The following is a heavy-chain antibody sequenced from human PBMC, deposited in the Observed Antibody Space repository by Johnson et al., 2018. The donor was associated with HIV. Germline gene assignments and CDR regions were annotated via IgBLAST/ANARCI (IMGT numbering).Heavy chain of an antibody. V-gene: IGHV3-66*01. CDR2: IYSGGTT. CDR3: ARAGSSSDDAFDI. D-gene: IGHD6-6*01. CDR1: GFTVSINY. Sequence: EVQLVESGGGLVKPGGSLRLSCAASGFTVSINYMSWVRQAPGKGLEWVSVIYSGGTTYYADSVKGRFIISRDSSKNTLYLQMNSLRAEDTAVYYCARAGSSSDDAFDIWGQGTMVTVSS. J-gene: IGHJ3*02.